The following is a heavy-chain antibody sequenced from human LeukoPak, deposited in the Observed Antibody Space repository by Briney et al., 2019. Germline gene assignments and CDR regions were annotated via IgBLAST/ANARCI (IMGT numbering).Heavy chain of an antibody. CDR3: ARGRRGYSNYQDY. J-gene: IGHJ4*02. D-gene: IGHD4-11*01. Sequence: GASVKVSCKASGGTFNSYAISWVRQAPGQGLEWMGRIIPILGIANYAQKFQGRVTITADKSTSTAYMELSSLRSEDTAVYYCARGRRGYSNYQDYWGQGTLVTVSS. CDR1: GGTFNSYA. CDR2: IIPILGIA. V-gene: IGHV1-69*04.